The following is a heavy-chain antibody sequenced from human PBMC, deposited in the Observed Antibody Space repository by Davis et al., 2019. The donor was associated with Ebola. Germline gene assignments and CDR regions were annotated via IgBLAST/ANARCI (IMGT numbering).Heavy chain of an antibody. V-gene: IGHV4-34*01. CDR3: ARQANYYYYYGMDV. CDR1: GGSFSGYY. CDR2: INHSGST. Sequence: GSLRLSCAVYGGSFSGYYWSWIRQPPGKGLEWIGEINHSGSTNYNPSPKSRITISVDTSKNQFSLKLSSVTAADTAVYYCARQANYYYYYGMDVWGQGTTVTVSS. J-gene: IGHJ6*02. D-gene: IGHD5-12*01.